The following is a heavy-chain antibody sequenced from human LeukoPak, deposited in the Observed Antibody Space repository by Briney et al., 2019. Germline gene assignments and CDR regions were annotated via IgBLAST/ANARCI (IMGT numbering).Heavy chain of an antibody. J-gene: IGHJ4*02. CDR2: IKQDGGEK. D-gene: IGHD4-11*01. CDR3: ARDRHDYTHYFDY. CDR1: GFTFSTYW. V-gene: IGHV3-7*01. Sequence: GGSLRLSCAASGFTFSTYWMSWVRQAPGKGLEWVANIKQDGGEKYYVDSVKGRFTISRDNAKNSLYLQMNSLRAEDTAVYYCARDRHDYTHYFDYWGQGTLVTVSS.